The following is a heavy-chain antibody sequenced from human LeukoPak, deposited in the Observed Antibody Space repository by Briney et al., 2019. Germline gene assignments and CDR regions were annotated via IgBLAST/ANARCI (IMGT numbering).Heavy chain of an antibody. V-gene: IGHV3-66*01. CDR2: IYSGGST. D-gene: IGHD3-22*01. CDR1: GFTVSSNY. Sequence: GGSLRLSCEASGFTVSSNYMSWVRQAPGKGLEWVSVIYSGGSTYYADSVKGRFTISRDNSKNTLYLQMNSLRAEDTAVYYCARWDYDSLYYWGQGTLVTVSS. J-gene: IGHJ4*02. CDR3: ARWDYDSLYY.